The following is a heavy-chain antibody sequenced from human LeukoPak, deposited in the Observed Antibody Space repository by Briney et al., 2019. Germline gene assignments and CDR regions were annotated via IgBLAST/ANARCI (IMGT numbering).Heavy chain of an antibody. CDR3: AKSSYQPLLYSGGWFDP. CDR2: ISSDGRNK. V-gene: IGHV3-30*18. Sequence: PGGSLRLSCAASGFTLNTYGMHWVRQAPGKGLEWIGVISSDGRNKFYADSVKGRFTISRDDFTNTLYLQMNSLRAEDTAVYYCAKSSYQPLLYSGGWFDPWGQGTLVTVSS. D-gene: IGHD2-2*02. J-gene: IGHJ5*02. CDR1: GFTLNTYG.